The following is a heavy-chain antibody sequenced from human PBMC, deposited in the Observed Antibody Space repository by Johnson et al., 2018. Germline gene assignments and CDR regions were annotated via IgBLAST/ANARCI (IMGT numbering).Heavy chain of an antibody. CDR2: ISSSSSYI. D-gene: IGHD4-17*01. J-gene: IGHJ1*01. Sequence: EVQLLESGGGVVQPGRSLRLSCAASGFTFSSYSMNWVRQAPGKGLEWVSSISSSSSYIYNADSMKGRFTISRDNAKNSLHLQMNSLRAEDTAVYYCARSQSAYYGANVGAEYFQHWGQGTLVTVSS. CDR3: ARSQSAYYGANVGAEYFQH. V-gene: IGHV3-21*01. CDR1: GFTFSSYS.